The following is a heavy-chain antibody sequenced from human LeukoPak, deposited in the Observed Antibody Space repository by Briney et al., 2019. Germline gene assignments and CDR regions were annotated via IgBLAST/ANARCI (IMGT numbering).Heavy chain of an antibody. V-gene: IGHV3-30*03. J-gene: IGHJ4*02. CDR3: ARDDGMRFSDSSSFQDY. CDR2: ISYGGSNK. D-gene: IGHD6-6*01. CDR1: GFTFSSYW. Sequence: PGGSLRLSCAASGFTFSSYWMSWVRQAPGKGLEWVAVISYGGSNKYYADSVKGRFTISRDNSKNTLYLQMNSLRAEDTAVYYCARDDGMRFSDSSSFQDYWGQGTLVTVSS.